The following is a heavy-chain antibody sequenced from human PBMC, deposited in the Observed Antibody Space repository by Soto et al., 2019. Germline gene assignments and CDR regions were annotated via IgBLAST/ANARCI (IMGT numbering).Heavy chain of an antibody. Sequence: SVKVSCKASGGTVSSYSISWVRQAPGQGPEWMGRIIPVLGIVNYAQKFQGRVTIMADKSTNTAYMEVSSLRSEDTAVYYCATSPNCSGGSCYSTYYYYCGMDVWGQGTTVAVSS. V-gene: IGHV1-69*02. CDR3: ATSPNCSGGSCYSTYYYYCGMDV. J-gene: IGHJ6*02. CDR2: IIPVLGIV. D-gene: IGHD2-15*01. CDR1: GGTVSSYS.